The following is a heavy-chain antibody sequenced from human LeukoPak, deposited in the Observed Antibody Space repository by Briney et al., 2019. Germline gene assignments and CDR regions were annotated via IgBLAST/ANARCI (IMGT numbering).Heavy chain of an antibody. CDR3: ARQNCSSTSCYTLYYYYGMDV. CDR1: GYTFTSYG. D-gene: IGHD2-2*02. CDR2: IIPILGIA. Sequence: GASVNVSCKASGYTFTSYGISWVRQAPGQGLEWMGRIIPILGIANYAQKFQGRVTITADKSTSTAYMELSSLRSEDTAVYYCARQNCSSTSCYTLYYYYGMDVWGQGTTVTVSS. V-gene: IGHV1-69*04. J-gene: IGHJ6*02.